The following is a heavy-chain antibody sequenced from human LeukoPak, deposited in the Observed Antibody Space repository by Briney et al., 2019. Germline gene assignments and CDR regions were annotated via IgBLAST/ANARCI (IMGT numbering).Heavy chain of an antibody. CDR3: VRDMNPTHYFDY. CDR2: IYHIGYT. J-gene: IGHJ4*02. Sequence: SETLSLTCAVYGGSFSGYYWTLIRQTPGKGLEWIGSIYHIGYTHYNPSLKGRVTMSVDTSKNDFSLKLSSVAAADTAIYYCVRDMNPTHYFDYWGQGTLVTVSS. V-gene: IGHV4-34*01. CDR1: GGSFSGYY. D-gene: IGHD3-16*01.